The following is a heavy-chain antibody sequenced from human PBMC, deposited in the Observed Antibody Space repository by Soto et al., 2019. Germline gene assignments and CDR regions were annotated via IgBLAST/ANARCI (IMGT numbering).Heavy chain of an antibody. Sequence: PGESLKISCKGSGYSFTSYWIGWVRQMPGKGLEWMGIIYPGDSDTRYSPSFQGQVTISADKSISTAYLQWSSLKASDTAMYYCARGVIAAAGTGYYYGMDVWGQGTKVTVSS. J-gene: IGHJ6*02. CDR3: ARGVIAAAGTGYYYGMDV. CDR1: GYSFTSYW. V-gene: IGHV5-51*01. D-gene: IGHD6-13*01. CDR2: IYPGDSDT.